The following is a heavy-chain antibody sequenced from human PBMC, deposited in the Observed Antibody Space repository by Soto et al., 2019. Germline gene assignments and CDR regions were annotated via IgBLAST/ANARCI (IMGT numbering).Heavy chain of an antibody. D-gene: IGHD1-26*01. V-gene: IGHV1-69*02. CDR1: GGTFSSYT. Sequence: QVQLVQSGAEVKKPGSSVKVSCKASGGTFSSYTISWVRQAPGQGLEWMGRIIPILGIANYAQKFQGRVTITADKSTSTDYMELSSLRSEDTAVYYCARVKGENFDYWGQGTLVTVSS. CDR2: IIPILGIA. J-gene: IGHJ4*02. CDR3: ARVKGENFDY.